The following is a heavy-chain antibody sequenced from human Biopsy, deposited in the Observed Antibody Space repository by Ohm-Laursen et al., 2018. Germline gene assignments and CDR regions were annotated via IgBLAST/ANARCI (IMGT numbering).Heavy chain of an antibody. Sequence: GASVKVSCKTSGYNFGNYYINWVRKVPGQGLEWLGVVNPVAEATMYAQKIQDRITLTRDASTNTVYMDLTSLTSEDTAVYYCARESPLRLGVCGAIRCFKEVFGMDVWGQGTTVIVSS. D-gene: IGHD2-21*01. V-gene: IGHV1-46*01. CDR1: GYNFGNYY. CDR2: VNPVAEAT. J-gene: IGHJ6*02. CDR3: ARESPLRLGVCGAIRCFKEVFGMDV.